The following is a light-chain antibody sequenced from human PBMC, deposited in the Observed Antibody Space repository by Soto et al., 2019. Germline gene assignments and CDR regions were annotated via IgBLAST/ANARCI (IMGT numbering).Light chain of an antibody. V-gene: IGKV3D-15*01. Sequence: EIVMTHSPAALSVSPCERATLSCRASQSVSSNLAWYQQKPGQAPRLLIYGASTRATGIPDRFSGSGSGTDFTLTITRLEPEDFAMYYCQRYDSLRTFGQGTKVDIK. CDR3: QRYDSLRT. J-gene: IGKJ1*01. CDR2: GAS. CDR1: QSVSSN.